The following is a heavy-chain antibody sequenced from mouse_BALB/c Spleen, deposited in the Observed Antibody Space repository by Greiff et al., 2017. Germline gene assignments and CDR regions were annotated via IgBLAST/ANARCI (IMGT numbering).Heavy chain of an antibody. CDR1: GYAFSSYW. CDR2: IYPGDGDT. J-gene: IGHJ3*01. D-gene: IGHD1-1*01. CDR3: ARGDYYYGSSWFAY. V-gene: IGHV1-80*01. Sequence: VQLQQSGAELVRPGSSVKISCKASGYAFSSYWMNWVKQRPGQGLEWIGQIYPGDGDTNYNGKFKGKATLTADKSSSTAYMQLSSLTSEDSAVYFCARGDYYYGSSWFAYWGQGTLVTVSA.